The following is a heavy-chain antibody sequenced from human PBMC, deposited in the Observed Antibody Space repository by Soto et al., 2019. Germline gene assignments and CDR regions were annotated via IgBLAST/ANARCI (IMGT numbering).Heavy chain of an antibody. J-gene: IGHJ5*02. Sequence: SETLSLTCTVSGGSISSGGYYWSWIRQHPGKGLEWIGYIYYSGSTYYNPSLKSRVTISVDTSKNQFSLKLSSVTAADTAVYYCAREKEGWFDPWGQGTLVTVS. CDR1: GGSISSGGYY. CDR3: AREKEGWFDP. CDR2: IYYSGST. V-gene: IGHV4-31*03.